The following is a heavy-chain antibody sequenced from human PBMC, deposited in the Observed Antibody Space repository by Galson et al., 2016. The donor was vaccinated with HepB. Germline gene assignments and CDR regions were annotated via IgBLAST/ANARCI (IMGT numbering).Heavy chain of an antibody. D-gene: IGHD6-13*01. CDR2: IRHDGSEK. J-gene: IGHJ5*02. V-gene: IGHV3-7*03. Sequence: SLRLSCAASGFTFSSYWMSWVRQAPGRGLEWVANIRHDGSEKYYVDSVKGRFTISRDNAKNSLFLQMSSLRAEDTAAYYCARSRLAAAFDPWGQGTLVTVSS. CDR3: ARSRLAAAFDP. CDR1: GFTFSSYW.